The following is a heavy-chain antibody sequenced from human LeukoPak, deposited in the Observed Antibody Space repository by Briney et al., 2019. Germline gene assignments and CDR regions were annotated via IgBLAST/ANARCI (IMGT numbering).Heavy chain of an antibody. Sequence: GASVKVSCKASGGTFSSYTITWVRQAPGRGLEWMGGISPISGTTSYAQKFQGRVTITTDESTSTAYMELSSLRSEDTAVYYCATPPTGTTTTGEYYFEYWGQGTLVTVSS. CDR1: GGTFSSYT. CDR2: ISPISGTT. D-gene: IGHD1-1*01. J-gene: IGHJ4*02. CDR3: ATPPTGTTTTGEYYFEY. V-gene: IGHV1-69*05.